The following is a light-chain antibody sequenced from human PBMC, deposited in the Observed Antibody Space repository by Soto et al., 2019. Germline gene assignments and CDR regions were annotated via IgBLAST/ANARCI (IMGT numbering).Light chain of an antibody. CDR1: QSVGSN. J-gene: IGKJ1*01. CDR2: GAS. V-gene: IGKV3-15*01. CDR3: QQYNNWPVT. Sequence: ELWMPQSPPTLSLSPGERATLSCRASQSVGSNLAWYQQKPGQAPRLLIYGASTRATGIPARFSGSGSGTEFTLTISSLQSEDFAVYYCQQYNNWPVTFGQGTKVEIK.